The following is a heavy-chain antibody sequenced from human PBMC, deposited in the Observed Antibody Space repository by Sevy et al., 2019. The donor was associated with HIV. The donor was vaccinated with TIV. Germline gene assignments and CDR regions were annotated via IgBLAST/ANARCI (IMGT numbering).Heavy chain of an antibody. V-gene: IGHV3-23*01. D-gene: IGHD3-22*01. J-gene: IGHJ4*02. CDR2: ISGSGGST. CDR1: GFTFSSYA. Sequence: GGSLRLSCAASGFTFSSYAMSWVRQAPGKGLEWVSTISGSGGSTYYADSVKGRFTISRDNFKNTLYLQMNSLRAEDTAVYYCAILGTYXYDGSGYYYXVPSDXXXQGTLVTVSS. CDR3: AILGTYXYDGSGYYYXVPSDX.